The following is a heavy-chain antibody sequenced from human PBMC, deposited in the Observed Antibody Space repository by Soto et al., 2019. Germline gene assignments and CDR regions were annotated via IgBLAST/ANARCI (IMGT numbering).Heavy chain of an antibody. CDR1: GYSFTSYC. J-gene: IGHJ3*02. CDR3: ARRYYYDFLYAFDI. V-gene: IGHV5-51*01. D-gene: IGHD3-22*01. CDR2: IYPGDSDT. Sequence: GESLKISCKCSGYSFTSYCIGLVRQMPGKGLEWMGIIYPGDSDTRYSPSFQGQVTISADKSISTAYLQWSSLKASDTAMYYCARRYYYDFLYAFDIWGQGTMVTVSS.